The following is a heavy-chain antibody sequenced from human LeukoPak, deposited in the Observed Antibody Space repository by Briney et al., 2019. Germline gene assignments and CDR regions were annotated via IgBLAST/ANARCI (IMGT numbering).Heavy chain of an antibody. CDR3: ARAEIVSGWYAGYYFDY. D-gene: IGHD6-19*01. Sequence: SETLSLTCTVSGGSISSYYWSWIRQPPGKGLEWIGYIYYSGSTNYNPSLKSRVTISVDTSKNQFSLKLSPVTAADTAVYYCARAEIVSGWYAGYYFDYWGQGTLVTVSS. V-gene: IGHV4-59*01. CDR1: GGSISSYY. J-gene: IGHJ4*02. CDR2: IYYSGST.